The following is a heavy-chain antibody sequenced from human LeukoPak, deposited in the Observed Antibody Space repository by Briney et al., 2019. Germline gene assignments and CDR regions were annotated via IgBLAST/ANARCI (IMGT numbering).Heavy chain of an antibody. CDR1: GFTLSNSA. CDR3: AKGIYSSGWSYFDY. J-gene: IGHJ4*01. V-gene: IGHV3-23*01. Sequence: GGSLRLSCAASGFTLSNSAMSWARQAPGKGLEWVSTLSGSGITTYYADSVKGRFTISRDNSKNTLYLQMNTLRAEDSALYYCAKGIYSSGWSYFDYWGHGTLVTVSS. D-gene: IGHD6-19*01. CDR2: LSGSGITT.